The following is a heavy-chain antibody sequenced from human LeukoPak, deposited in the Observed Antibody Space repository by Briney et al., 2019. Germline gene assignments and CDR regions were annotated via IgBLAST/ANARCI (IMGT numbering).Heavy chain of an antibody. V-gene: IGHV1-8*01. CDR3: ARVGARGVIVPLFDY. CDR2: MSPNSGNT. CDR1: GYTFTSYD. J-gene: IGHJ4*02. D-gene: IGHD3-16*02. Sequence: ASVKVSCKASGYTFTSYDINWVRQATGQGPEWMGWMSPNSGNTGYAQKFQGRVTMTRSTSMGTAYMELSSLRSEDTAVYYCARVGARGVIVPLFDYWGQGTLVTVSS.